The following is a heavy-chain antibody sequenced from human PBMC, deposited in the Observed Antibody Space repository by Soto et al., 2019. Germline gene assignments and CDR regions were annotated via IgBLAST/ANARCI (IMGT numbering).Heavy chain of an antibody. Sequence: ASVKVSCKASGYSFTGYSMHWVRQAPGQGLEWMGWINPKNGATNYARKFQGWVTMIRDTSISTVYMELRSLKSDDTAVYYCAREGHDILTGYPFGDYWGQGTLVTVSS. J-gene: IGHJ4*02. CDR1: GYSFTGYS. CDR3: AREGHDILTGYPFGDY. D-gene: IGHD3-9*01. V-gene: IGHV1-2*04. CDR2: INPKNGAT.